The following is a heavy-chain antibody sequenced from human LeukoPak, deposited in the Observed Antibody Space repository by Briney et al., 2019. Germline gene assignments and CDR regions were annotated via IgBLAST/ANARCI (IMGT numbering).Heavy chain of an antibody. J-gene: IGHJ4*02. D-gene: IGHD1-1*01. Sequence: ASVKVSCKASGGTFSSYAISWVRQAPGQGLEWMGGIIPIFGTANYAQKFQGRVTITTDESTSTAYMELSSLRSEDTAVYYCAHFHAANDNEPNDYWGQGTLVTVSS. CDR3: AHFHAANDNEPNDY. CDR2: IIPIFGTA. CDR1: GGTFSSYA. V-gene: IGHV1-69*05.